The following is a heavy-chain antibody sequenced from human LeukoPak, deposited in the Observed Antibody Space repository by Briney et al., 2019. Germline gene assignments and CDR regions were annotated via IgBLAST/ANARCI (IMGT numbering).Heavy chain of an antibody. J-gene: IGHJ6*03. CDR1: GFTFSSYG. D-gene: IGHD2-2*02. CDR3: AKGSGGYCSSTSCYRNYYYYYMDV. V-gene: IGHV3-30*02. Sequence: PGGSLRLSCAASGFTFSSYGMHWVRQAPGKGLEWVAFIRYDGSNKYYADSVKGRFTISRDNSKNTLYLQMNSLRAEDTAVYYCAKGSGGYCSSTSCYRNYYYYYMDVWGKGTTVTVSS. CDR2: IRYDGSNK.